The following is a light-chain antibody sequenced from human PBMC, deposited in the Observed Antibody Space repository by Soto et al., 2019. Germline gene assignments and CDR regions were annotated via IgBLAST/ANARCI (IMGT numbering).Light chain of an antibody. Sequence: IEMTQSPATLSVSLGERATLSCRASQSISSKLAWYQRRPGQAPRLLIYDASTRASGVPARFSGSGSGTEFTRTISSLQSEDFEVYYCQQYNNWPPWTFGQGTKVEIK. CDR2: DAS. CDR1: QSISSK. V-gene: IGKV3-15*01. CDR3: QQYNNWPPWT. J-gene: IGKJ1*01.